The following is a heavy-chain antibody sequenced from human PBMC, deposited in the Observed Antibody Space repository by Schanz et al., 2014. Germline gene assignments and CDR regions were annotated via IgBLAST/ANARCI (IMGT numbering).Heavy chain of an antibody. CDR1: GFSFSSYA. CDR3: AKKVVATIGDYYDN. CDR2: MNESHSTI. V-gene: IGHV3-23*01. J-gene: IGHJ4*03. Sequence: EVQLLESGGGLVEPGGSLRLSCAASGFSFSSYAMGWVRQARGKGLEWVSAMNESHSTIYYADSVRGRFTISRDNAENTLLLQKDSLGAEDTAVYCCAKKVVATIGDYYDNWGQGTLVIVSS. D-gene: IGHD5-12*01.